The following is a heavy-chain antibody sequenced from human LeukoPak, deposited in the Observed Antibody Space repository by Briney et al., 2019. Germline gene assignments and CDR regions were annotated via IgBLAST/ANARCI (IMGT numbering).Heavy chain of an antibody. CDR2: ISGGGDST. J-gene: IGHJ4*02. CDR3: AKDLYISKAYYFDY. CDR1: GFAFSNYA. D-gene: IGHD6-13*01. V-gene: IGHV3-23*01. Sequence: GGSLRLSCVASGFAFSNYAMNWVRQAPGKGLEWVSAISGGGDSTYYADSVEGRFTISRDNSKNTLYLQMNSLRAEDTAVYYCAKDLYISKAYYFDYWGQGTLVTVSS.